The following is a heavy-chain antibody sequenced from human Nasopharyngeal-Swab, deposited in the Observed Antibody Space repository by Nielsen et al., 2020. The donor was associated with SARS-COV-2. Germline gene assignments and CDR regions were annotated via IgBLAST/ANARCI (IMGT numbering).Heavy chain of an antibody. CDR2: INHSGST. Sequence: WIRQPPGKGLEWIGEINHSGSTNYNPSLKSRVTISVDTSKNQFSLKLSSVTAADTAVYYCARGQKGEQQLDPPLKTNNWFDPWGQGTLVTVYS. J-gene: IGHJ5*02. D-gene: IGHD6-13*01. CDR3: ARGQKGEQQLDPPLKTNNWFDP. V-gene: IGHV4-34*01.